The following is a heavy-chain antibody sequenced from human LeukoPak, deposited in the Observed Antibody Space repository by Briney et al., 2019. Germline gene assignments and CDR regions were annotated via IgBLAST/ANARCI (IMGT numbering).Heavy chain of an antibody. CDR1: GGSFSGYY. J-gene: IGHJ6*03. CDR3: ARGRRPRYCSGGSCKLKLYYYMDV. V-gene: IGHV4-34*01. CDR2: INHSGST. Sequence: SETLSLTCAGYGGSFSGYYWSWIRQPPGKGLEWIGEINHSGSTNYNPSLKSRVTISVDTSKNQFSLKLSSVTAADTAVYYCARGRRPRYCSGGSCKLKLYYYMDVWGKGTTVTASS. D-gene: IGHD2-15*01.